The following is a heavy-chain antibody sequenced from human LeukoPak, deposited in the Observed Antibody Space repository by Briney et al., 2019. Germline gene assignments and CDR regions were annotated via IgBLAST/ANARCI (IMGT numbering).Heavy chain of an antibody. J-gene: IGHJ4*02. D-gene: IGHD3-10*01. CDR2: ISGSGGSP. CDR1: GFTFSSYA. CDR3: ATYGSGXDYKRIXXY. Sequence: PGRSLRLSCAASGFTFSSYAMSWVRQAPGKGLEWVSGISGSGGSPYYADSVKGRFTISRDNSQSTLYLQMNSLRAEDTALYYCATYGSGXDYKRIXXYWGQGTLXTVSS. V-gene: IGHV3-23*01.